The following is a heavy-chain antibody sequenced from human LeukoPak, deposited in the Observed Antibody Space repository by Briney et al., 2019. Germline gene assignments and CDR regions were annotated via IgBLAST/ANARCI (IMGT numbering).Heavy chain of an antibody. J-gene: IGHJ4*02. CDR1: GFTFDDYA. CDR3: ATEVPNYDFWSGNADY. V-gene: IGHV3-9*01. Sequence: GGSLRLSCAASGFTFDDYAMHWVRQAPGKGLEWVSGISWNSGSIGYADSVKGRFTISRDNAKNSLYLQMNSLRAEDTALYYCATEVPNYDFWSGNADYWGQGTLVTVSS. CDR2: ISWNSGSI. D-gene: IGHD3-3*01.